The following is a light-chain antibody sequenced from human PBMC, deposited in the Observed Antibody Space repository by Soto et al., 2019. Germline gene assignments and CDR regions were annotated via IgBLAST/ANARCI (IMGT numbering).Light chain of an antibody. CDR2: AAS. Sequence: DIQMTQSPPSLSASVGDRVTITCRASQSISDSLAWYQQKPGKVPKLLIYAASTLLPGVPVRFSGTGTGTDFTLTISSLQTEDFATYYCQKYDSAPRTFGQGTKVEVK. V-gene: IGKV1-27*01. CDR1: QSISDS. CDR3: QKYDSAPRT. J-gene: IGKJ1*01.